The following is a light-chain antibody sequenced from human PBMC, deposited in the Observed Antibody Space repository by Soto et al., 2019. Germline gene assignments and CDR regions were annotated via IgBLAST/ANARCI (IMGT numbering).Light chain of an antibody. V-gene: IGKV3-20*01. Sequence: IVLTQSPGTLSLSPGERATLSCGASQSVTNNFLAWYQQKPGQAPRLLIYGASSRATGVPDMFSGSGYGTDFTLTISRLGPGDFAVYYCQQYGTPLFTFGPGTKVDIK. CDR3: QQYGTPLFT. CDR1: QSVTNNF. J-gene: IGKJ3*01. CDR2: GAS.